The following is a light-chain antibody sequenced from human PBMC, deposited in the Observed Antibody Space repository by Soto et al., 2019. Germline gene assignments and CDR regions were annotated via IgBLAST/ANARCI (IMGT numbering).Light chain of an antibody. CDR1: QSISSF. Sequence: EIVLTQSPATLSLSPGERATLSCRASQSISSFLAWYQQKPGQAPRLLIYDTSNTVTGIPARFSGSGSGTDFTLTIRSLEPEDFAVYYCHQRSNWPLTFGGGTKIEIK. J-gene: IGKJ4*01. V-gene: IGKV3-11*01. CDR2: DTS. CDR3: HQRSNWPLT.